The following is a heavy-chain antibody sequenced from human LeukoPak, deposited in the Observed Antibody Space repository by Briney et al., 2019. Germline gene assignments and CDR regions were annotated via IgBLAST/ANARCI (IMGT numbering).Heavy chain of an antibody. J-gene: IGHJ6*02. D-gene: IGHD3-10*02. CDR1: GFTFNTYG. CDR3: ARDVPYYYYGMDV. Sequence: GGSLRLSCAASGFTFNTYGMHWVRQAPGQGLEWVAAIWFDGSVKHYSDAVKGRFTISRDNSLNTLYLQMNSLRAEDTTVYYCARDVPYYYYGMDVWGLGTTVTVSS. V-gene: IGHV3-33*08. CDR2: IWFDGSVK.